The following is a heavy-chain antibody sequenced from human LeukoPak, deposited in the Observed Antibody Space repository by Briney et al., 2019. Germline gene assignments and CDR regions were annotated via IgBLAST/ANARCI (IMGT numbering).Heavy chain of an antibody. CDR3: ARRYCSGGSCPNWFDP. CDR1: GGSLSSYY. D-gene: IGHD2-15*01. Sequence: SETLSLTCTVSGGSLSSYYWSWIRQPPGKGLEWIGYIYYSGSTNYNPSLKSRATISVDTSKTQFSLKLSSVTAADTAVYYCARRYCSGGSCPNWFDPWGQGTLVTVSS. J-gene: IGHJ5*02. CDR2: IYYSGST. V-gene: IGHV4-59*01.